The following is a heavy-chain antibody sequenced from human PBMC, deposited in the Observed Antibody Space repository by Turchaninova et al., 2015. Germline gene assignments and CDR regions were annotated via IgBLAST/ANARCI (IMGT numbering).Heavy chain of an antibody. D-gene: IGHD4-17*01. CDR3: TRQLDNDYGDYIFLH. J-gene: IGHJ4*02. CDR2: IFPGDSDV. Sequence: VQSGPEVKKVGESLKISCKGSGFTFTNYWLGWVRQVPGKAPEWLGIIFPGDSDVRYNPPFEGQVTISVDNSLNSAYLEWRSLRASDNAIYFCTRQLDNDYGDYIFLHWGQGTLVTVSS. V-gene: IGHV5-51*01. CDR1: GFTFTNYW.